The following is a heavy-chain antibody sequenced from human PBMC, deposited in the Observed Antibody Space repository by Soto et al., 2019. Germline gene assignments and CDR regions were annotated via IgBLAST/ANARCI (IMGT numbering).Heavy chain of an antibody. D-gene: IGHD6-19*01. Sequence: QVQLVPSGSEVKKTGASVKVSCKASGYTFTSYGISWVRQAPGQGLEWMGWISAYNGNTNYAQKLHGRVTMTTDTSTSTADMELRSLRSDDTAVYYCARESAVAALDPWGQGTLVTVSS. CDR1: GYTFTSYG. J-gene: IGHJ5*02. CDR2: ISAYNGNT. V-gene: IGHV1-18*01. CDR3: ARESAVAALDP.